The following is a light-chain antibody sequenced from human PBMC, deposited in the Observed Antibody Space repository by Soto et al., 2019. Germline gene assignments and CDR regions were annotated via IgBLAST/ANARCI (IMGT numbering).Light chain of an antibody. CDR3: QQADIFQLT. J-gene: IGKJ4*01. CDR1: QPLGAW. CDR2: ATS. Sequence: DIQMNQFPSSVSASVGDRVTITCRASQPLGAWLAWYQQKPGTAPKLLIYATSTLESGVPSRFSGSGSGTEFTLTISSLQPEDFATYYCQQADIFQLTFGGGTRVEIK. V-gene: IGKV1-12*01.